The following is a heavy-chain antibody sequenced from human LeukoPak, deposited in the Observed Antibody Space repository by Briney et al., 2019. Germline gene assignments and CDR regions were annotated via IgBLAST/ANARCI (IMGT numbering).Heavy chain of an antibody. D-gene: IGHD3-22*01. Sequence: SGTLSLTCAVSGGSISSSNWWSWVRQPPGQGLEWIGEIYHSGSTNYNPSLKSRVTIPVDTSKNQFSLKLSSVTAADTAVYYCARAYYYDSSGFGLNDYWGQGTLVTVSS. CDR1: GGSISSSNW. CDR2: IYHSGST. V-gene: IGHV4-4*02. CDR3: ARAYYYDSSGFGLNDY. J-gene: IGHJ4*02.